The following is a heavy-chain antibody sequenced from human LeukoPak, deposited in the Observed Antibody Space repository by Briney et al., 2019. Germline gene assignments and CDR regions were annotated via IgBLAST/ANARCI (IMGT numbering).Heavy chain of an antibody. CDR1: GYTFTSYG. CDR2: ISAYNGNT. J-gene: IGHJ6*04. D-gene: IGHD3-3*01. V-gene: IGHV1-18*01. Sequence: ASVKVSCKASGYTFTSYGISWVRQAPGQGLEWMGWISAYNGNTNYAQKFQGRVTITADESTSTAYMELSSLRSEDTAVYYCARDGYGDFWSGYSGVWGKGTTVTVSS. CDR3: ARDGYGDFWSGYSGV.